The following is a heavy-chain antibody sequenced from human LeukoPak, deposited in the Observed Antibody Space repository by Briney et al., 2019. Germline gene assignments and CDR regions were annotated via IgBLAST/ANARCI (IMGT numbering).Heavy chain of an antibody. CDR2: INWNSGSI. D-gene: IGHD6-13*01. V-gene: IGHV3-9*01. J-gene: IGHJ4*02. CDR1: GFIFDNYA. Sequence: GGSLRLSCAASGFIFDNYAMHWVRQAPGKGLEWVSGINWNSGSIDYADSVKGRFTISRDSGANSLYPQMNSLRPEDTALYYCAKGLETARADPLDYWGQGTLVTVSS. CDR3: AKGLETARADPLDY.